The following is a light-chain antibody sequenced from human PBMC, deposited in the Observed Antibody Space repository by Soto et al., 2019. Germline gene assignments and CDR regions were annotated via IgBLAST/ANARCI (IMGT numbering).Light chain of an antibody. J-gene: IGLJ2*01. V-gene: IGLV2-8*01. CDR1: SSDVGGYTY. Sequence: QSALTQPPSASGSPGHSVTISCTGTSSDVGGYTYVSWYQQHPGKAPKLMIYEVSVRPSGVPDRFSGSKSGNTASLTVSGLRAEDEADDYCSSYAGRNNVIFGGGTQLTVL. CDR2: EVS. CDR3: SSYAGRNNVI.